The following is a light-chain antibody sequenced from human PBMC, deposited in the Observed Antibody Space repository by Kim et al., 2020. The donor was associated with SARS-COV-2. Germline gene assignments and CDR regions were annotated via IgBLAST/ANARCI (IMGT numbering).Light chain of an antibody. CDR2: GKN. CDR3: NSPDSSGDHWV. Sequence: SSELTQDPAVSVALGQTVRITCQGDSLRSYYATWYQQKPGQAPVVVIYGKNNRPSGVPDRFSGSSSGNTASLTITGAQAGDEADYYCNSPDSSGDHWVFGGGTKLTVL. J-gene: IGLJ3*02. V-gene: IGLV3-19*01. CDR1: SLRSYY.